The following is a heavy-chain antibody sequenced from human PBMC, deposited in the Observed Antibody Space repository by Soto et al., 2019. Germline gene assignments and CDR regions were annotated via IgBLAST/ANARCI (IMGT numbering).Heavy chain of an antibody. CDR2: INHSGST. CDR1: GGSFSGYY. D-gene: IGHD3-10*01. J-gene: IGHJ4*02. Sequence: PSETLSLTCAVYGGSFSGYYWSRIRQPPGKGLEWIGEINHSGSTNYNPSLKSRVTISVDTSKNQFSLKLSSVTAADTAVYYCARVTVKRAYYYGSGRQPFDDWGQGTLVTVSS. V-gene: IGHV4-34*01. CDR3: ARVTVKRAYYYGSGRQPFDD.